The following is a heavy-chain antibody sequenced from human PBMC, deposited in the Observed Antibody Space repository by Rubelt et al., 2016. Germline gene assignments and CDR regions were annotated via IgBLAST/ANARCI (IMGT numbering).Heavy chain of an antibody. D-gene: IGHD2-2*02. CDR1: GFTFSNYW. J-gene: IGHJ4*02. CDR3: SHTLDN. Sequence: EVQLVESGGGLVQPGGSLRLSCAASGFTFSNYWMNWVRQAPGKGLEWVANIKQDGSEKYYVDSVKGRFTISRDNAKNSLYLQMNSLRAEDTAVYYCSHTLDNWGQGTLVTVSS. V-gene: IGHV3-7*01. CDR2: IKQDGSEK.